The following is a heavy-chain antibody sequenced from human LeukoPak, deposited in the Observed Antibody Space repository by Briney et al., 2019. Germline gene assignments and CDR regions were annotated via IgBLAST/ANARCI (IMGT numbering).Heavy chain of an antibody. J-gene: IGHJ4*02. CDR3: ARVYGDYVWGYFDY. CDR1: GGSISSSYW. V-gene: IGHV4-4*02. D-gene: IGHD4-17*01. Sequence: SETLSLTCPVSGGSISSSYWWSWVRQPPGKGLERIGEIYHSGTTNYNPSLKSRVTISVDKSKNQFSLRLSSVTAADTAVYYCARVYGDYVWGYFDYWGQGTLVTVSS. CDR2: IYHSGTT.